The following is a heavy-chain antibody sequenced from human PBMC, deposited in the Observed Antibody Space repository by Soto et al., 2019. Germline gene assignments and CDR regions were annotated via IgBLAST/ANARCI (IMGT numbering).Heavy chain of an antibody. J-gene: IGHJ4*02. CDR3: ARGGYYGSGSPKY. D-gene: IGHD3-10*01. CDR1: GGSISSGGYS. CDR2: IYHSGST. Sequence: PSETLSLTCAVSGGSISSGGYSWSWIRQPPGKGLEWIGYIYHSGSTYYNPSLKSRVTISVDTSKNQFSLKLSSVTAADTAVYYCARGGYYGSGSPKYWGQGTLVTVSS. V-gene: IGHV4-30-2*01.